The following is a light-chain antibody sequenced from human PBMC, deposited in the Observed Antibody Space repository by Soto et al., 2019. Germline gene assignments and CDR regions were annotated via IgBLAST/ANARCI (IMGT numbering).Light chain of an antibody. CDR1: QSINSY. J-gene: IGKJ2*01. Sequence: DIQMTQSPSSLSASVGDRVTITCRASQSINSYLNWYQQKPGKAPKLLIFAGSSLQSEVPSRFSGSGSGTDFTLTITSLQADDFATYYCQQYNSYSRVAFGQGTQVES. CDR2: AGS. CDR3: QQYNSYSRVA. V-gene: IGKV1-39*01.